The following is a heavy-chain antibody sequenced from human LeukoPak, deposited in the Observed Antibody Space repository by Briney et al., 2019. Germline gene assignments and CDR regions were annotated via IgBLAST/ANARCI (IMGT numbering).Heavy chain of an antibody. CDR3: ARVAYYYDSAGLYLNYYYGMDV. Sequence: GASVKVSCKTSGDTFSNFVISWVRQAPGQGLEWMGWMNPKSGRTGYAQKFQGRVTMTGDTSTSTAYLELSNLRSEDTAVYYCARVAYYYDSAGLYLNYYYGMDVWGQGTTVTASS. D-gene: IGHD3-22*01. J-gene: IGHJ6*02. V-gene: IGHV1-8*01. CDR1: GDTFSNFV. CDR2: MNPKSGRT.